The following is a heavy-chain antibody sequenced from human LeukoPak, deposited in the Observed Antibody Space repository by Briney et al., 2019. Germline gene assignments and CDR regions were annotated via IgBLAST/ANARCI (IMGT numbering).Heavy chain of an antibody. J-gene: IGHJ4*02. V-gene: IGHV4-59*12. D-gene: IGHD5-18*01. CDR2: IYYSGST. Sequence: SETLSLTCTVSGGSISSYYWSWIRQPPGKGLEWIGYIYYSGSTNYNPSLKSRVTISVDTSKNQFSLKLSSVTAADTAVYYCARYGDTAMVAHFDYWGQGTLVTVSS. CDR3: ARYGDTAMVAHFDY. CDR1: GGSISSYY.